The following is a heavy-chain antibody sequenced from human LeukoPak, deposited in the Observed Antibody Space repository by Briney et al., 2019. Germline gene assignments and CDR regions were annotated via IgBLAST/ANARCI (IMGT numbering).Heavy chain of an antibody. CDR1: GFAFSSYW. CDR3: ARGVWHYDL. J-gene: IGHJ2*01. V-gene: IGHV3-74*01. Sequence: GFLRLSCAASGFAFSSYWMHWVRRAPGKGLVWVSRTKSDGITTTYADPVKGRFTISRDNAKNTLYLQMNSLRVDDTAVYYCARGVWHYDLWGRGTLVTVSS. CDR2: TKSDGITT.